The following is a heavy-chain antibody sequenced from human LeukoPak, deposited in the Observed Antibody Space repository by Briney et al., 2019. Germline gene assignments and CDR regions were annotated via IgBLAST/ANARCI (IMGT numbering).Heavy chain of an antibody. CDR1: GFTFDDYA. V-gene: IGHV3-9*03. D-gene: IGHD6-13*01. Sequence: GGSLRLSCAASGFTFDDYAMHWVRQAPGKGLEWVSGISWNSGSIGYADSVKGRFTISRDNAKNSLYLQMNSLRAEDMALYYCAKGNSSSWYGNDAFDIWGQGTMVTVSS. J-gene: IGHJ3*02. CDR2: ISWNSGSI. CDR3: AKGNSSSWYGNDAFDI.